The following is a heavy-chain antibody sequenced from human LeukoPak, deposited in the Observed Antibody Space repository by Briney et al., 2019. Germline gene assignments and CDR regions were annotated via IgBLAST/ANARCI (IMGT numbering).Heavy chain of an antibody. J-gene: IGHJ4*02. D-gene: IGHD5-18*01. Sequence: ASVKVSCKASGYTFTSYDINWVRQATGQGLEWMGWMNPNSGNTGYAQKFQGRVTMARNTSISTAYMELSSLRSEDTAVYYCARMTAGITAMVHYWGQGTLVTVST. CDR2: MNPNSGNT. CDR1: GYTFTSYD. V-gene: IGHV1-8*01. CDR3: ARMTAGITAMVHY.